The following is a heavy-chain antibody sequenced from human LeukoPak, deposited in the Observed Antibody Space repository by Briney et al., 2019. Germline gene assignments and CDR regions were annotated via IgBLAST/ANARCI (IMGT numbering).Heavy chain of an antibody. CDR3: ALHRTIMVVTAIFDY. Sequence: GGSLRLSCAASGFTFSSYAMSWVRQAPGKGLEWVSAISGSGGSTYYADSVKGRFTISRDNSKNTLYLQMNSLRAEDTAVYYCALHRTIMVVTAIFDYWGQGTLVTVSS. CDR1: GFTFSSYA. CDR2: ISGSGGST. D-gene: IGHD2-21*02. J-gene: IGHJ4*02. V-gene: IGHV3-23*01.